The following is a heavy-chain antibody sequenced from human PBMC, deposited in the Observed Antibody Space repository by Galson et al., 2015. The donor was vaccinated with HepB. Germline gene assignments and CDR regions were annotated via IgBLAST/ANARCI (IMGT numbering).Heavy chain of an antibody. J-gene: IGHJ5*02. CDR1: GYSFTSYW. CDR2: IYPGDSDT. V-gene: IGHV5-51*01. D-gene: IGHD3-10*01. Sequence: QSGAEVKKPGESLKISCKGSGYSFTSYWIGWVRQMPGKGLEWMGIIYPGDSDTRYSPSFQGQVTISADKSISTAYLQWSSLKASDTAMYYCARHSLTMVRGVITGFDPWGQGTLVTVSS. CDR3: ARHSLTMVRGVITGFDP.